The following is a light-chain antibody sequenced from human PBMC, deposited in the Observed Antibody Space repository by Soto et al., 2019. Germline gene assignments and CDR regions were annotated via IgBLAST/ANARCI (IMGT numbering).Light chain of an antibody. CDR2: GAS. J-gene: IGKJ1*01. CDR3: QQYGSSPA. V-gene: IGKV3-20*01. Sequence: EIVMTQSPATLSVSPGGRATLSCRTSQSVSSNLAWYQQKPVQAPRLLIYGASSRATGIPDRFSGSGSGTDFTLTISRLEPEDFAVYYCQQYGSSPAFGRGTKVDI. CDR1: QSVSSN.